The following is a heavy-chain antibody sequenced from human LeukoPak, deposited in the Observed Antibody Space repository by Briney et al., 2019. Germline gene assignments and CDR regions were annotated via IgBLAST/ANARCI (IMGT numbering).Heavy chain of an antibody. D-gene: IGHD3-10*01. Sequence: ASVKVSCKASGYTFTGYYMHWVRQAPGQGLEWMGRINPNSGGTNYAQKFQGRVTMTRDTSISTAYMELSRLRSDDTAVYYCASLLLWLGESILHDAFDIWGQGTMVTVSS. J-gene: IGHJ3*02. CDR1: GYTFTGYY. V-gene: IGHV1-2*06. CDR2: INPNSGGT. CDR3: ASLLLWLGESILHDAFDI.